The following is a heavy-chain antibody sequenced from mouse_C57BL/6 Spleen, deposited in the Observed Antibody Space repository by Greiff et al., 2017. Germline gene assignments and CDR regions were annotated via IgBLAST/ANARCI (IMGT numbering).Heavy chain of an antibody. D-gene: IGHD1-1*01. CDR2: IWSGGST. Sequence: QVQLQQSGPGLVQPSQSLSITCTVSGFSLTSYGVHWVRQSPGTGLEWLGVIWSGGSTDYNAAFISRLSISKDNSKSHVFFKMNSLQADVTAISYCARNYGISYQAWFAYWGQGTLVTVAA. V-gene: IGHV2-2*01. J-gene: IGHJ3*01. CDR3: ARNYGISYQAWFAY. CDR1: GFSLTSYG.